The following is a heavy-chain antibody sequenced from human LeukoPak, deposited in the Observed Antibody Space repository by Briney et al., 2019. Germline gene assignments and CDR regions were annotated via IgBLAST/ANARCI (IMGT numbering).Heavy chain of an antibody. CDR3: TMTTVTTSSDY. Sequence: SVKVSCKASGGTFSSYAISWVRQAPGQGLEWMGGIIPIFGTANYAQKFQGRVTITADKSTSTAYMELSSLRSEDTAVYYCTMTTVTTSSDYWGQGTQVTVSS. CDR2: IIPIFGTA. D-gene: IGHD4-17*01. V-gene: IGHV1-69*06. CDR1: GGTFSSYA. J-gene: IGHJ4*02.